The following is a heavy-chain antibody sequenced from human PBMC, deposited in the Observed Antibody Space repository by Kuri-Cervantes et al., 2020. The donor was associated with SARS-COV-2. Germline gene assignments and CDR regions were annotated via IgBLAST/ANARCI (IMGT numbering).Heavy chain of an antibody. CDR1: GFTFSAYN. CDR2: ISSGSTTK. CDR3: AREYTSSSSFES. V-gene: IGHV3-48*04. D-gene: IGHD6-6*01. J-gene: IGHJ4*02. Sequence: GGSLRLSCAASGFTFSAYNMNWVRQAPGKGLEWVSFISSGSTTKYYADSVMGRFTISRDNAKNSLSLQMNSLRVEDMAVYYCAREYTSSSSFESWGQGTLVTVSS.